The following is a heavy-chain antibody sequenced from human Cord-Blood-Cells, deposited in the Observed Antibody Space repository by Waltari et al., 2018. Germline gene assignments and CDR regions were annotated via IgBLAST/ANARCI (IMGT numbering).Heavy chain of an antibody. CDR2: IYSGGST. CDR3: ARGGGSSWYDY. V-gene: IGHV3-53*01. CDR1: GFPVGSHS. J-gene: IGHJ4*02. Sequence: EVQLVVSGGGLIQPGGSLRLCGAAPGFPVGSHSLGWVRQAPGKGLEWVSVIYSGGSTYYADSVKGRFTISRDNSKNTLYLQMNSLRAEDTAVYYCARGGGSSWYDYWGQGTLVTVSS. D-gene: IGHD6-13*01.